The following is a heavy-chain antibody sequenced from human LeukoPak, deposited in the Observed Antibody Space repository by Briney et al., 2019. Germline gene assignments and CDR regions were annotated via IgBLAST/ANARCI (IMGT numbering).Heavy chain of an antibody. V-gene: IGHV5-51*01. CDR2: TYPGDSDT. Sequence: GDSLKISCKGSGFSFTSYWIGWVRPMPGKGLEWMGITYPGDSDTRYSPSFQGQVTISADKSLSTAYLQWSSLKASDTAMYYCARLRLTGVVVVAATPVNWFDPWGQGTLVTVSS. CDR1: GFSFTSYW. J-gene: IGHJ5*02. CDR3: ARLRLTGVVVVAATPVNWFDP. D-gene: IGHD2-15*01.